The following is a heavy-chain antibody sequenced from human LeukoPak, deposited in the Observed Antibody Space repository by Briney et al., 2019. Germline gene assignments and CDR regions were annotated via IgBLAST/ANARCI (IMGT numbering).Heavy chain of an antibody. V-gene: IGHV3-30*02. D-gene: IGHD3-16*01. J-gene: IGHJ3*01. CDR2: IRYDGSDK. CDR3: AKRADYYDSSRALYDAFDL. CDR1: GLTFRTYG. Sequence: GGSLRLSCAASGLTFRTYGMPSGRQAPAKGLGWAPFIRYDGSDKFYTDSVRDRFTISRDNSKNTLFLQLNSLRVEDTAVYSCAKRADYYDSSRALYDAFDLWGQGTMVTVSS.